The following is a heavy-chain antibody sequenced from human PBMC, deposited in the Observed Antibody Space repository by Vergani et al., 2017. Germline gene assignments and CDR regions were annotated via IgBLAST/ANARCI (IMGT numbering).Heavy chain of an antibody. J-gene: IGHJ5*02. CDR1: GASIRSSNYY. V-gene: IGHV4-39*01. D-gene: IGHD2-21*01. CDR2: IYYSGST. Sequence: HLQLQESGPGLVKPSATLSLTCSVSGASIRSSNYYWGWIRQPPGKGLEWIASIYYSGSTYYNPSLKSRVTISVDTSKNQFSLKLRSVTAAATAVYFCARHATVDCLVRLGWDDPWGQGILVTVSS. CDR3: ARHATVDCLVRLGWDDP.